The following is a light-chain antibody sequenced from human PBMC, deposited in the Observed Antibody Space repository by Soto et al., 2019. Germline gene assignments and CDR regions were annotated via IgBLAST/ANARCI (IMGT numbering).Light chain of an antibody. Sequence: QSVLTQPPSVSGAPGQRVTISCTGSSSNIGAGYDVHWYQQLPGTAPKLLLYGNTNRPSGVPDRFSGSKSGTSASLAITGLQAEDEADYYCQSYDSSLSGSVFCGGTKLTVL. J-gene: IGLJ2*01. CDR3: QSYDSSLSGSV. CDR2: GNT. V-gene: IGLV1-40*01. CDR1: SSNIGAGYD.